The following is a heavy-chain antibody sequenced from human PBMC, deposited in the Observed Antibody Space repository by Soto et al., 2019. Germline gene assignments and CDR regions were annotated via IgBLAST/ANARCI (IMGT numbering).Heavy chain of an antibody. CDR3: ANSEYSRYKNIDV. V-gene: IGHV3-30*18. CDR1: GFTFRGYG. D-gene: IGHD5-18*01. J-gene: IGHJ6*04. CDR2: ISYDGSIK. Sequence: GGSLRLSCAASGFTFRGYGMHWVRQAPGRGLEWVALISYDGSIKYYADSVRGRFTISRDNSKNTLYLQMNSLRAEDTAVYYCANSEYSRYKNIDVWGKGTTINVS.